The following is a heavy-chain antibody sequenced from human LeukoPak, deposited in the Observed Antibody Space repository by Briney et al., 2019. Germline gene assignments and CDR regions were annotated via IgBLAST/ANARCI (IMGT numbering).Heavy chain of an antibody. D-gene: IGHD7-27*01. CDR1: GFTFSTYW. CDR3: ARDYWGISIYGLDY. V-gene: IGHV3-7*01. J-gene: IGHJ4*02. Sequence: PGGSLRLSCAASGFTFSTYWMSWVRQAPGKELEWVANIKQDGSEKYYVDSVKGRFTISRDNAKNSLYLQMNSLRAEDTAVYYCARDYWGISIYGLDYWGQGTLVTVSS. CDR2: IKQDGSEK.